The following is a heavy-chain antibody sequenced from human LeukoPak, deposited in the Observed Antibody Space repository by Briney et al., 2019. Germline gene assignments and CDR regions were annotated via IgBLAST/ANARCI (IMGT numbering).Heavy chain of an antibody. Sequence: GGPLRLSRAASGFTFSSYSMNWVRQAPGKGLEWVSSISSSSSYIYYADSVKGRFTISRDNAKNSLYLQMNSLRAEDTAVYYCARNSGSAPFDYWGQGALVTVSS. CDR1: GFTFSSYS. V-gene: IGHV3-21*01. J-gene: IGHJ4*02. D-gene: IGHD1-26*01. CDR2: ISSSSSYI. CDR3: ARNSGSAPFDY.